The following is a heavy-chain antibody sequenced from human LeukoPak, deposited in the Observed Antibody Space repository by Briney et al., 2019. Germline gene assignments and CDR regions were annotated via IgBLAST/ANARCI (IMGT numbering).Heavy chain of an antibody. V-gene: IGHV3-30*02. Sequence: PGGSLRLSCAASKFTFSSYGMHWVRQAPGKGLEWVAFIRYDGNNKCYADSVKGRFTISRDNSKNTLYLQMNSLRAEDTAVYYCAKDSRLELERPLDYWGQGTLVTVSS. CDR1: KFTFSSYG. CDR2: IRYDGNNK. CDR3: AKDSRLELERPLDY. D-gene: IGHD1-1*01. J-gene: IGHJ4*02.